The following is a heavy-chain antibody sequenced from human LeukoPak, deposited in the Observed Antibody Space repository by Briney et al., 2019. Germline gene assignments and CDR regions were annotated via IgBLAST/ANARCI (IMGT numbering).Heavy chain of an antibody. J-gene: IGHJ3*01. CDR1: GFSFSSYS. V-gene: IGHV3-48*01. D-gene: IGHD3-9*01. CDR3: ARLDDAFDV. Sequence: PGGSLRLTCAASGFSFSSYSMNWVRQAPGKGLEWVSYISSSSSTIYYADSVKGRFTISRDNAKNSLYLRMNSLRAEDTAVYYCARLDDAFDVWGQGTMVTVSS. CDR2: ISSSSSTI.